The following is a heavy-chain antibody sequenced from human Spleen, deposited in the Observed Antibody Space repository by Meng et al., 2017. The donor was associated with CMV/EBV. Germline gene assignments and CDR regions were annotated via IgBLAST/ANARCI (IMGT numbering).Heavy chain of an antibody. V-gene: IGHV3-30*04. Sequence: GESLKISCAASGFTFSSYAMHWVRQAPGKGLEWVAVISYDGSSKYYADSVKGRFTISRDNSKNTLYLQMNSLRAEDTAVYYCARDFSAAFSPFYYYYYGMDVWGQGTTVTVSS. CDR1: GFTFSSYA. CDR3: ARDFSAAFSPFYYYYYGMDV. J-gene: IGHJ6*02. D-gene: IGHD6-13*01. CDR2: ISYDGSSK.